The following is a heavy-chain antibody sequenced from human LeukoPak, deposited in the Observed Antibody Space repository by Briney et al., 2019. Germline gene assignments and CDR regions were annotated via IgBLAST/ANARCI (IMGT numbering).Heavy chain of an antibody. CDR3: GKDGHCPNGVCTTKIVVAGYVDH. D-gene: IGHD2-8*01. Sequence: GGSLRLSCRASGFSFTTYSMNWVRQAPGKGLEGVSVIRPEGDPTHYADPVKGRFTISRENSTNMLYLQLNSLSAEDTAIYYCGKDGHCPNGVCTTKIVVAGYVDHWGQGTLVTVSS. J-gene: IGHJ4*02. CDR1: GFSFTTYS. V-gene: IGHV3-23*01. CDR2: IRPEGDPT.